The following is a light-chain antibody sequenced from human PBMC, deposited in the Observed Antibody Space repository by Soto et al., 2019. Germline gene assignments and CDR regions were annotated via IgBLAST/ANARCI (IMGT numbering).Light chain of an antibody. CDR2: ADT. CDR1: SSDVGGYNF. Sequence: QSALTQPASVSGSPGQSITISCTGTSSDVGGYNFVSWYQQYPGKAPKLMIYADTVRPSGTSIRFSGSKSGHTASLTISELQTEDEADYYCCSYAGRSTWIFGGGTKLTVL. J-gene: IGLJ2*01. V-gene: IGLV2-23*01. CDR3: CSYAGRSTWI.